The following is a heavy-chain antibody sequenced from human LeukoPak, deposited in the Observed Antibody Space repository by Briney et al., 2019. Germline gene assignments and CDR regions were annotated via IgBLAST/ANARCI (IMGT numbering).Heavy chain of an antibody. CDR2: ISDSGGST. CDR1: GFTFSSYG. D-gene: IGHD3-22*01. CDR3: AKAPPYYDSSGYYLYYFDY. V-gene: IGHV3-23*01. Sequence: GGSLRLSCAASGFTFSSYGMSWVRQAPGKGLEWVAGISDSGGSTYYADSVKGRFTISRDNSKNTLYLQMNSLRAEDTAVYYCAKAPPYYDSSGYYLYYFDYWGQGTLVTVSS. J-gene: IGHJ4*02.